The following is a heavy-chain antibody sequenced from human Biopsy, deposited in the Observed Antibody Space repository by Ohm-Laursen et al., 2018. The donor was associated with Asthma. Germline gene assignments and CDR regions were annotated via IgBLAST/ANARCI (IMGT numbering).Heavy chain of an antibody. D-gene: IGHD6-19*01. CDR3: AREGVAGTHIED. J-gene: IGHJ4*02. CDR1: RFTYE. CDR2: ISYDGSSI. Sequence: SLRLSCTASRFTYEMHWVRQAPGKGLEWVAVISYDGSSIYCADSVKGRFTISRGNSKNTLSLQMNSLTAEDTAVYYCAREGVAGTHIEDWGQGTLVTVSS. V-gene: IGHV3-30-3*01.